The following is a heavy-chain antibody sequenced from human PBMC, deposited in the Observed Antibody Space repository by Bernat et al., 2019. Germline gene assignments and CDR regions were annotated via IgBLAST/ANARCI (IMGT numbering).Heavy chain of an antibody. CDR3: ARVTGNIAFDI. Sequence: EVQLVETGGGLIQPGGSLRLSCAASGFTVSSNYMSWVRQAPGKGLEWVSVIYSGGSTYYADSVEGRFTISRDNSKNTLYLQMNSLRAEDTAVYYCARVTGNIAFDIWGQGTMVTVSS. D-gene: IGHD3-9*01. V-gene: IGHV3-53*02. CDR2: IYSGGST. J-gene: IGHJ3*02. CDR1: GFTVSSNY.